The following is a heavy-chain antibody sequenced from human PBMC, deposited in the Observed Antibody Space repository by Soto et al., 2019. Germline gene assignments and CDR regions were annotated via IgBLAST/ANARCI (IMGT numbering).Heavy chain of an antibody. D-gene: IGHD5-18*01. J-gene: IGHJ4*02. CDR1: GFTVSSNY. V-gene: IGHV3-48*02. Sequence: RGSLRLSCAASGFTVSSNYMYWVRQAPGKGLEWVSFIHSSSSTIYYADSVKGRFTISRDNAKNSLYLQMNSLRDEDTAVYYCARDRGYTYGFDFWGQGALVTVSS. CDR2: IHSSSSTI. CDR3: ARDRGYTYGFDF.